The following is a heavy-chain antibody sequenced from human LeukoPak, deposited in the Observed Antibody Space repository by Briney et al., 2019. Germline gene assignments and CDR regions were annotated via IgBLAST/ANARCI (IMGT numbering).Heavy chain of an antibody. J-gene: IGHJ3*02. V-gene: IGHV1-18*01. CDR2: ISAYNGNT. CDR1: GYTFTSYG. D-gene: IGHD4-17*01. Sequence: GASVKVSCKASGYTFTSYGISWVRQAPGQGLEWMGWISAYNGNTNYAQKLQSRVTMTTDTSTSTAYMELRSLRSDDTAVYYCARDDYGDYGSAFDIWGQGTMVTVSS. CDR3: ARDDYGDYGSAFDI.